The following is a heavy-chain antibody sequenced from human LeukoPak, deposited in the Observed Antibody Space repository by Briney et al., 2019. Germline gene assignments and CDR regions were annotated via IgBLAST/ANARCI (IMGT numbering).Heavy chain of an antibody. CDR2: IIPILGIA. J-gene: IGHJ4*02. Sequence: ASVKVSCKASGGTFSSYAISWVRQAPGQGLEWMGRIIPILGIANYAQKFQSRVTITADKSTSTAYMELSSLRSEDTAVYYCASSSSGYMGGFDYWGQGTLVTVSS. D-gene: IGHD3-22*01. CDR3: ASSSSGYMGGFDY. CDR1: GGTFSSYA. V-gene: IGHV1-69*04.